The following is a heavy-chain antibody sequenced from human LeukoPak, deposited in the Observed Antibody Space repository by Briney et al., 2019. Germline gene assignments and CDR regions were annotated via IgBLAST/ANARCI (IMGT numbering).Heavy chain of an antibody. Sequence: GGSLRLSCAASGFTFSSYAMSWVRQAPGKGLEWVSGLSGSGGNTYYADSVKGRFSISRDNSKNTLYLQMNSLRAEDTAVYYCARVSIAVAAGDYWGQGTLVTVSS. CDR2: LSGSGGNT. CDR1: GFTFSSYA. D-gene: IGHD6-19*01. J-gene: IGHJ4*02. CDR3: ARVSIAVAAGDY. V-gene: IGHV3-23*01.